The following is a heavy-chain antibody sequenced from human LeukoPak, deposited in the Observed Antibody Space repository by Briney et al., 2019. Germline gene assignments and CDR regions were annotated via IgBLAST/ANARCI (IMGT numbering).Heavy chain of an antibody. V-gene: IGHV4-59*01. D-gene: IGHD3-3*01. Sequence: SETLSITCTVSGGSIRSYYWSWVRQLPGKGLEWIGYIYHSGSTNYNPSLKSRVNLSVDMAKNQISLKMSSVTAADTAVYYCARSRVWSDYWGYFDYWGQGILVTVSS. CDR3: ARSRVWSDYWGYFDY. CDR1: GGSIRSYY. CDR2: IYHSGST. J-gene: IGHJ4*02.